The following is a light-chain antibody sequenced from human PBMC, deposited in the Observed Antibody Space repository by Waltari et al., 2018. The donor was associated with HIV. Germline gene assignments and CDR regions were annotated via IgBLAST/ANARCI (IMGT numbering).Light chain of an antibody. J-gene: IGKJ4*01. Sequence: EIVMTQSPATLSMSPGERATLSCSSSQSVSNNLAWYQQRPGQAPRLLIYAASTRASGVPIRFSGSGSGTEFTLTISSLESEDFALFYCQQYNNWPLTFGGGTKVDIK. CDR2: AAS. CDR1: QSVSNN. V-gene: IGKV3-15*01. CDR3: QQYNNWPLT.